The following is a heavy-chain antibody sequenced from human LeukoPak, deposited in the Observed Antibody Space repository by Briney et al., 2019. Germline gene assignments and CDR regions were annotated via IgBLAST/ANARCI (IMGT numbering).Heavy chain of an antibody. CDR2: IRSKAYGGTT. CDR3: TTSSWNWFDP. Sequence: PGGSLRLSCTASGFIFGDYAVSWFRQAPGKGLEWVGFIRSKAYGGTTEYAASVKGRFTISRDDSKSIAYLEMNSLKTEHTAVYYCTTSSWNWFDPWGQGTLVTVSS. D-gene: IGHD6-13*01. J-gene: IGHJ5*02. CDR1: GFIFGDYA. V-gene: IGHV3-49*03.